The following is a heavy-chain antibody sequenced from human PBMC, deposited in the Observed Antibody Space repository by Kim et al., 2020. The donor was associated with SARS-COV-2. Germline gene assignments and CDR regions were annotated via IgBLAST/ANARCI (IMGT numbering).Heavy chain of an antibody. J-gene: IGHJ5*02. V-gene: IGHV4-39*01. CDR1: GGSISSSSYY. Sequence: SETLSLTCTVSGGSISSSSYYWGWIRQPPGKGLEWIGSIYYSGSTYYNPSLKSRVTISVDTSKNQFSLKLSSVTAADTAVYYCARHVWGYGSGSYYNNLADNWFDPWGQGTLVTVSS. D-gene: IGHD3-10*01. CDR2: IYYSGST. CDR3: ARHVWGYGSGSYYNNLADNWFDP.